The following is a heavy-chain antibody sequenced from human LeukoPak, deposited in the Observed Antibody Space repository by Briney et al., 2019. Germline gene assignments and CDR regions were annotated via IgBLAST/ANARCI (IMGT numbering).Heavy chain of an antibody. D-gene: IGHD3-10*01. V-gene: IGHV1-2*02. CDR2: VDSYSGGT. Sequence: GASVKVSCKASGYTFTGYYIHWVRQAPGQGLEWMGWVDSYSGGTRYAEKFQGRVTMTRDTPISTVYMEPSGLKSDDTAVYYCTRDHWGENYWGQGTLVTVSS. CDR3: TRDHWGENY. J-gene: IGHJ4*02. CDR1: GYTFTGYY.